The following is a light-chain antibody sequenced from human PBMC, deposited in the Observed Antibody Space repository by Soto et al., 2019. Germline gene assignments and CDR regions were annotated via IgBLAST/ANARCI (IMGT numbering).Light chain of an antibody. Sequence: EIKMAQAPDTLSVSPGERATLSCRASQSISSKLAWYQQRPGQAPRLLIYGASTRATGVPVRFSGSGSGTDFTLTISRLEPEDFAVYYCQQYVNSLWTFGQGTNVDI. CDR1: QSISSK. J-gene: IGKJ1*01. CDR2: GAS. V-gene: IGKV3-15*01. CDR3: QQYVNSLWT.